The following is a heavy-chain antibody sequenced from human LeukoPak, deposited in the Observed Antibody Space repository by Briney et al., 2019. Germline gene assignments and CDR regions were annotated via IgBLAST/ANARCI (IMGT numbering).Heavy chain of an antibody. D-gene: IGHD1-14*01. J-gene: IGHJ4*02. CDR1: GGSISSGGYY. CDR3: ARENPRRFDY. V-gene: IGHV4-31*03. Sequence: SETLSLTCTVSGGSISSGGYYWRWLRQHPGKGLEWIGYIYYSGSTYYNPSLKSRVTISVDTSKNQFSLKLSSVTAADTAVYYCARENPRRFDYWGQGTLVTVSS. CDR2: IYYSGST.